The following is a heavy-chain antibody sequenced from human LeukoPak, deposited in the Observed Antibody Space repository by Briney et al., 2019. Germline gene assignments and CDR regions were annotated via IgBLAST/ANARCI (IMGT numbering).Heavy chain of an antibody. CDR2: ISAYNGNT. V-gene: IGHV1-18*01. CDR1: GYTFTSYG. Sequence: ASVKVSCKASGYTFTSYGISWVRQAPGQGLEWMGWISAYNGNTNYAQKFQGRVTMTRDTSISTAYMELSRLRSDDTAVYYCARDRKSGYSPGYWGQGTLVTVSS. D-gene: IGHD6-13*01. CDR3: ARDRKSGYSPGY. J-gene: IGHJ4*02.